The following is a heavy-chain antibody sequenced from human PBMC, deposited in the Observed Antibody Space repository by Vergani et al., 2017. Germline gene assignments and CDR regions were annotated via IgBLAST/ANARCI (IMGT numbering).Heavy chain of an antibody. V-gene: IGHV3-30*03. CDR2: ISYDGTQK. CDR3: ATKSXGTPGCQIGYFRE. CDR1: GFTSSYYG. D-gene: IGHD1-1*01. Sequence: QVHLVESGGGVVQPGRSLRLSCVVSGFTSSYYGMHWVRQAPGKGLEWLAVISYDGTQKYYADSVKGRFTISRDNSKSTLYLQMNSLRTEDTAVYYCATKSXGTPGCQIGYFREGGQGTLVTVSS. J-gene: IGHJ1*01.